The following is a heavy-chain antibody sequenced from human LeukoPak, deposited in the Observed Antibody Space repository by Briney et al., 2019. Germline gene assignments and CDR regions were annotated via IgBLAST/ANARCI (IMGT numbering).Heavy chain of an antibody. V-gene: IGHV3-23*01. D-gene: IGHD1-26*01. J-gene: IGHJ3*02. Sequence: SGGSLRLSCAASGFTFDDYAMHWVRQAPGKGLEWVSAISGSGGSTYYADSVKGRFTISRDNSKNTLYLQMNSLRAEDTAVYYCVKDGGHYSGSYFAFDIWGQGTMVTVSS. CDR3: VKDGGHYSGSYFAFDI. CDR2: ISGSGGST. CDR1: GFTFDDYA.